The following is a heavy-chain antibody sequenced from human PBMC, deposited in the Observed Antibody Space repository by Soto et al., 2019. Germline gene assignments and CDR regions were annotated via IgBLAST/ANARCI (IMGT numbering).Heavy chain of an antibody. CDR2: IYNSGRT. V-gene: IGHV4-30-4*01. J-gene: IGHJ6*02. D-gene: IGHD3-16*01. CDR1: GGSISSGDYY. CDR3: ARDLGARSGALDI. Sequence: SETLSLTCTVSGGSISSGDYYWSWIRQPPGKGLEWIGYIYNSGRTSYNPSLESRFTISLDTSKNQFSLRLRSVTAADTAVYFCARDLGARSGALDIWGQGTTVTVSS.